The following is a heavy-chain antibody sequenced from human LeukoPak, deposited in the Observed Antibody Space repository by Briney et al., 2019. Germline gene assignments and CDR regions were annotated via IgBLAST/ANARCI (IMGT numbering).Heavy chain of an antibody. J-gene: IGHJ4*02. V-gene: IGHV3-7*01. D-gene: IGHD6-6*01. Sequence: GGSLRLSCAASGFTFNSYWMSWVRQAPGQGLEWVANIKQDGSEKYYVDSVKGRFTISRDNAKNSLYLQMNSLRAEDTAIYYCARGIEYSSPDPSGQFDYWGQGTLVTVSS. CDR3: ARGIEYSSPDPSGQFDY. CDR1: GFTFNSYW. CDR2: IKQDGSEK.